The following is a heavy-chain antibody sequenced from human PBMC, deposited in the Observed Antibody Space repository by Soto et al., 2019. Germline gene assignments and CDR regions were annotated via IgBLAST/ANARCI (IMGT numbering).Heavy chain of an antibody. J-gene: IGHJ4*02. D-gene: IGHD6-13*01. CDR3: TRDLPEQPHVF. CDR1: GFTFSDYW. V-gene: IGHV3-74*03. Sequence: GALRLSCAASGFTFSDYWMHWFRQAQGKGLVWVSLINSDGSSTTYADSVKGRFTISRDNAKNTLFLQMNSLRAEDTAVYYCTRDLPEQPHVFWGQGTLVTVSS. CDR2: INSDGSST.